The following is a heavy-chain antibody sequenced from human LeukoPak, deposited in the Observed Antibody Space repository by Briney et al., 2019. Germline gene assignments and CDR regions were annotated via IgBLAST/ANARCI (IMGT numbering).Heavy chain of an antibody. V-gene: IGHV3-7*01. Sequence: GGSLRLSCAASGFTFSSYWMSWVRQAPGKGLEWVANIKQDGSEKYYVDSVKGRFTISRDNAKSSLYLQMNSLRAEDTAVYYCARDGPNKWIQLWTGVYYYYGMDVWGQGTTVTVSS. CDR3: ARDGPNKWIQLWTGVYYYYGMDV. CDR1: GFTFSSYW. D-gene: IGHD5-18*01. J-gene: IGHJ6*02. CDR2: IKQDGSEK.